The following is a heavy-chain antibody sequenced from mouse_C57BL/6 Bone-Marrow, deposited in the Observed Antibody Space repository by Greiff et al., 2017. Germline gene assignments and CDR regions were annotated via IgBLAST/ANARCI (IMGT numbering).Heavy chain of an antibody. D-gene: IGHD2-12*01. CDR3: ARSLRRGFAY. CDR1: GYSFTGYY. CDR2: INPSTGGT. Sequence: VQLKESGPELVKPGASVKISCKASGYSFTGYYMNWVKQSPEKSLEWIGAINPSTGGTPYTQKFKAKATLAVDKASSTAYMQLKSLTSEDSAVYYCARSLRRGFAYWGQGTLVTVSA. V-gene: IGHV1-42*01. J-gene: IGHJ3*01.